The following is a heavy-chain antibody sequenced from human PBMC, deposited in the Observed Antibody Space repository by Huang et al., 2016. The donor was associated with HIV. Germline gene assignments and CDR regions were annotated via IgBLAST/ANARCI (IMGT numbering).Heavy chain of an antibody. CDR2: INSDGSST. CDR1: GFSISSDW. V-gene: IGHV3-74*01. D-gene: IGHD3-22*01. CDR3: ARDPRIQSWLNFFDY. J-gene: IGHJ4*02. Sequence: EVQLVESGGGLVQPGGSLRLSCAASGFSISSDWMHWVRQAPGKGLVWVARINSDGSSTSYADAGKGRFTISRDNAKNTLYLQMNSLRAEDTAVYYCARDPRIQSWLNFFDYWGQGTLVSVSS.